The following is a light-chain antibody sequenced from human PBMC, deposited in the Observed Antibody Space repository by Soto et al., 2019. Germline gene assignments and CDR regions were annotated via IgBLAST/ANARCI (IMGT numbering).Light chain of an antibody. CDR2: DDS. CDR1: NIGSKS. CDR3: QVWDSSSDHVV. V-gene: IGLV3-21*02. J-gene: IGLJ2*01. Sequence: SYELTQPPSGSVAPGQTARITCEGNNIGSKSVHWYQQKPGQAPVLVVYDDSDRHSGIPERFSGSNSGNTATLTISRVEAGDEADYYCQVWDSSSDHVVFGGGTKLTVL.